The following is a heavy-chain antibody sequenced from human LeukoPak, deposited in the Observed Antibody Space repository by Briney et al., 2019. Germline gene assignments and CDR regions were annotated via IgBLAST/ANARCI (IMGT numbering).Heavy chain of an antibody. J-gene: IGHJ4*02. CDR3: ATYYDSRGYDFDY. V-gene: IGHV3-48*01. CDR1: GFSFSTYS. D-gene: IGHD3-22*01. CDR2: IDSRSRTI. Sequence: PGGSLRLSCAASGFSFSTYSMNWVRQAPGKGLEWVSYIDSRSRTIYYADSVKGRFIISRDNAKNSLYLQMNSLRVEDTAVYYCATYYDSRGYDFDYWGQGTLVTVSS.